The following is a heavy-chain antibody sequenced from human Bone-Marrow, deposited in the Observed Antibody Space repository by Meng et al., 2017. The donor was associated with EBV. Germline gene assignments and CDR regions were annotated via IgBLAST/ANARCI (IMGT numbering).Heavy chain of an antibody. Sequence: EVQVMASGGGLVQPGGSLRLSCAASGFTLSSYWVHWVRQAPGKGLVWVSRINTDGSVINYADSVKGRFTISRDNAKNTVYLQMNNLRAEDTAVYYCAKDCFGDKDSWGQGTLVTVSS. D-gene: IGHD2-21*01. CDR1: GFTLSSYW. CDR3: AKDCFGDKDS. CDR2: INTDGSVI. J-gene: IGHJ4*02. V-gene: IGHV3-74*01.